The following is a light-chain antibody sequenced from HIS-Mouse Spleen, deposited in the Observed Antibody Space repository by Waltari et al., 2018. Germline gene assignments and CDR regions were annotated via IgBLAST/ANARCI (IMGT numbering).Light chain of an antibody. CDR2: EES. CDR3: YSTDSSGNHRV. Sequence: SYELTQPPSVSVSPGQTARITCSGDALPKKYAYWYQQKSGQAPVLVIYEESKRPSGIPEGFAGSSSGTMATLTISGAQVEDEADYYCYSTDSSGNHRVFGGGTNLTVL. CDR1: ALPKKY. V-gene: IGLV3-10*01. J-gene: IGLJ2*01.